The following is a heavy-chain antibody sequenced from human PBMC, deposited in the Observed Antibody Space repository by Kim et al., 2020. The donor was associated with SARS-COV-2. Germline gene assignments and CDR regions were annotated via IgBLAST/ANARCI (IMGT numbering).Heavy chain of an antibody. V-gene: IGHV4-39*01. Sequence: SETLSLTCTVSGGSIGSSSYYWGWHRQPPGQGLVWVGYIYYSGATYYNPSLKRRVTISVDTTQNQLSLRLRSVTAADTAVYSCTRLGFMIVYASDTWGQGTMFTVSS. CDR1: GGSIGSSSYY. CDR2: IYYSGAT. D-gene: IGHD3-22*01. CDR3: TRLGFMIVYASDT. J-gene: IGHJ3*02.